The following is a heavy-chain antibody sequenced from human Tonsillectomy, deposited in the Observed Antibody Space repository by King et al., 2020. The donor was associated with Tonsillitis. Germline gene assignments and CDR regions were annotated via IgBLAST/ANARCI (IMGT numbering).Heavy chain of an antibody. J-gene: IGHJ4*02. CDR2: IMSSSSYI. D-gene: IGHD2-21*02. V-gene: IGHV3-21*01. Sequence: VQLVESGGGLVKPGGSLRLSCAASGFTFSRYSVNCVRQSPGSGLEWVSPIMSSSSYIYYADSVKGRFTISRDNAKNSLYLQMNSLRAEDTAVYYCARDVPYSYCGGDCYAFDYWGQGTLVTVSS. CDR3: ARDVPYSYCGGDCYAFDY. CDR1: GFTFSRYS.